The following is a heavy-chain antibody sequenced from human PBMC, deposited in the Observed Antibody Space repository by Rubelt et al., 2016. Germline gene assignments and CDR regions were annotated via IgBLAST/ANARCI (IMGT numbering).Heavy chain of an antibody. D-gene: IGHD6-13*01. V-gene: IGHV3-21*01. CDR1: GFSFSSYP. CDR2: ISGTVRFI. CDR3: ARDGVAGAGRYYVDL. Sequence: EVQLVESGGGLVQPGGSLRLSCAASGFSFSSYPVNWVRPAPGKGLEWVSSISGTVRFIYYADSLKGRFTISRDNAKNSLYLQMNSLRAEDTAVYYCARDGVAGAGRYYVDLWGRGTLVTVSS. J-gene: IGHJ2*01.